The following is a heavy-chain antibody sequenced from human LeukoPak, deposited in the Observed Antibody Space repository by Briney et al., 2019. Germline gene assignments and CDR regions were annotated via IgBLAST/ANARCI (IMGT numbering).Heavy chain of an antibody. Sequence: GGSLRLSCAASGFTFSSYSMNWVRQAPGKGLEWVSSISSSSSYIYYADSVKGRFTISRDNAKNSLYLQMNSLRAEDTAVYYCARDKAPGIVVVPAATFDPWGQGTLVTVSS. CDR3: ARDKAPGIVVVPAATFDP. CDR1: GFTFSSYS. V-gene: IGHV3-21*01. J-gene: IGHJ5*02. D-gene: IGHD2-2*01. CDR2: ISSSSSYI.